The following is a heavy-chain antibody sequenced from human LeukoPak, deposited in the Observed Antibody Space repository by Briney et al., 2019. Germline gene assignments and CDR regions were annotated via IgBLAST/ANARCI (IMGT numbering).Heavy chain of an antibody. Sequence: ASVKVSCKASGYTFTSYAIHWVRQAPGQRLEWMGWTSAGNGNTKYTQNFQGRVTFISNTSATTAFMELSSLRSEDAAVYYCARDSGSGNNDYWGQGTLVTVSS. CDR3: ARDSGSGNNDY. D-gene: IGHD1-26*01. V-gene: IGHV1-3*01. CDR1: GYTFTSYA. J-gene: IGHJ4*02. CDR2: TSAGNGNT.